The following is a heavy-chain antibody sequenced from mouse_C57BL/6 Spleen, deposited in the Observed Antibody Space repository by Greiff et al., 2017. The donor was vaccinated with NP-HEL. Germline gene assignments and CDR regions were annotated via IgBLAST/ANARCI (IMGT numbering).Heavy chain of an antibody. D-gene: IGHD3-2*02. V-gene: IGHV1-81*01. J-gene: IGHJ3*01. Sequence: QVHVKQSGAELARPGASVKLSCKASGYTFTSYGISWVKQRTGQGLEWIGEIYPRSGNTYYNEKFKGKATLTADKSSSTAYMELRSLTSEDSAVYFCARGEDSSGPGFAYWGQGTLVTVSA. CDR3: ARGEDSSGPGFAY. CDR2: IYPRSGNT. CDR1: GYTFTSYG.